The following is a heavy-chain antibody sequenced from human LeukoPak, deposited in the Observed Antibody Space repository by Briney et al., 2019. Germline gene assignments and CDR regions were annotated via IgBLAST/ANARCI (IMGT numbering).Heavy chain of an antibody. V-gene: IGHV4-61*01. Sequence: SETLSLTCTVSGYSISSGYYWSWIRQPPGKGPEWIGYIYYSGSTNYNPSLKSRVTISVDTSKNQFSLKLSSVTAADTAVYYCARVSSYSSGWYGLYYYYYMDVWGKGTTVTISS. D-gene: IGHD6-19*01. CDR3: ARVSSYSSGWYGLYYYYYMDV. CDR1: GYSISSGYY. CDR2: IYYSGST. J-gene: IGHJ6*03.